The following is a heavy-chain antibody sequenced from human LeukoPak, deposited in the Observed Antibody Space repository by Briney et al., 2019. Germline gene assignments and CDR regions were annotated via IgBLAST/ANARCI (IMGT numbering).Heavy chain of an antibody. CDR2: IGADSGDTHGDT. Sequence: ASVKVSCKASGYRLRNHGISWVRQAPGQGHEWMGWIGADSGDTHGDTHYAEKLQGRVTMTTDTSTDTAYMDLRSLTSDDTAVYYCARGSSPYNWYFDLWGRGTLVTVSS. CDR1: GYRLRNHG. J-gene: IGHJ2*01. V-gene: IGHV1-18*01. CDR3: ARGSSPYNWYFDL. D-gene: IGHD4-11*01.